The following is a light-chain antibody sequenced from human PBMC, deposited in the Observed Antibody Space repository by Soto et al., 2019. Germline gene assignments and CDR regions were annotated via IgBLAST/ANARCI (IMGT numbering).Light chain of an antibody. CDR3: QQLNSYPIT. Sequence: DSQVTHSPSFLSASVGDRVTITCRASQGISSYLAWYQQKPGKAPKLLIYAASTLQSGVPSRFSGSGSGTEFTLTISSLQPEDFATYYCQQLNSYPITFGQGTRLEIK. CDR2: AAS. J-gene: IGKJ5*01. CDR1: QGISSY. V-gene: IGKV1-9*01.